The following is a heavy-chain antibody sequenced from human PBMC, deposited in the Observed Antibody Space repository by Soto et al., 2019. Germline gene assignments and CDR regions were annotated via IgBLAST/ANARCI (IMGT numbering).Heavy chain of an antibody. D-gene: IGHD2-15*01. CDR2: IYYSGST. Sequence: PSETLSLTCTVSGGSISSYYWSWIRQPPGKGLEWIGYIYYSGSTNYNPSLKSRVTISVDTSKNQFSLKLSSVTAADTAVYYCASTPYCSGGSCYWPLFDYWGQGTLVTVSS. CDR3: ASTPYCSGGSCYWPLFDY. V-gene: IGHV4-59*01. CDR1: GGSISSYY. J-gene: IGHJ4*02.